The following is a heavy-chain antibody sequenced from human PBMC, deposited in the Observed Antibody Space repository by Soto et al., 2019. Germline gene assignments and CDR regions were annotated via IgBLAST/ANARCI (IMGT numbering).Heavy chain of an antibody. Sequence: PSETLSLTCTVSGGSISSYYWSWIRQPAGKGLEWIGRIYTSGSTNYNPSLKSRVTMSVDTSKNQFSLKLSSVTAADTAVYYCARDGWSENSSSGTYYYYGMDVWGQGTTVTVSS. CDR3: ARDGWSENSSSGTYYYYGMDV. V-gene: IGHV4-4*07. J-gene: IGHJ6*02. D-gene: IGHD6-6*01. CDR1: GGSISSYY. CDR2: IYTSGST.